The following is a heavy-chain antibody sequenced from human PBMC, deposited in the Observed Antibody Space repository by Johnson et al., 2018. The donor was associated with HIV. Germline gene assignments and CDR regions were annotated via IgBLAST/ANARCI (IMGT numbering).Heavy chain of an antibody. V-gene: IGHV3-20*04. CDR3: ARATAYGGRVDGFDI. D-gene: IGHD4-23*01. CDR2: INWNGGST. CDR1: GFTFDDYG. Sequence: EVQLVESGGGVVRPGGSLRLSCAASGFTFDDYGMSWVRQAPGKGLAWVSGINWNGGSTTYADSVKGRFTISRENAKNSLYLQMNSLRGEDTALYYCARATAYGGRVDGFDIWGQGTMVTVSS. J-gene: IGHJ3*02.